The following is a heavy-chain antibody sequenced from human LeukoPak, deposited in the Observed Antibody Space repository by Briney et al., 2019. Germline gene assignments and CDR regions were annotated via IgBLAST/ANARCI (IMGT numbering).Heavy chain of an antibody. CDR2: ISYDGSNK. Sequence: PGGSLRLSCAASGFTFSSYAMHWVRQAPGKGLEWVAVISYDGSNKYYADSVKGRFTISRDNSKNTLYLQMNSLRAEGTAVYYCARDLTDSSGWYRFDYWGQGTLVTVSS. CDR3: ARDLTDSSGWYRFDY. J-gene: IGHJ4*02. V-gene: IGHV3-30-3*01. CDR1: GFTFSSYA. D-gene: IGHD6-19*01.